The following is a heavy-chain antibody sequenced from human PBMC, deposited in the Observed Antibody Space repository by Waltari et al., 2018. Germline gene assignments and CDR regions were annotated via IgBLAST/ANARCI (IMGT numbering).Heavy chain of an antibody. Sequence: QVQLQQWGAGLLKPSETLSLTCAVYGGSFSGYYWSWIRQPPGKGLEWIGEINHSGSTNYNPSLKSRVTISVDTSKNQFSLKLSSVTAADTAVYYCARGLWIAAAGNRYYMDVWGKGTTVTISS. CDR1: GGSFSGYY. CDR2: INHSGST. D-gene: IGHD6-13*01. V-gene: IGHV4-34*01. CDR3: ARGLWIAAAGNRYYMDV. J-gene: IGHJ6*03.